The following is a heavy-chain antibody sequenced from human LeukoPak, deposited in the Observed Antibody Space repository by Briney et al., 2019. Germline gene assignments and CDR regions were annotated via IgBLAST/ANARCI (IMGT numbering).Heavy chain of an antibody. V-gene: IGHV3-23*01. CDR3: ARQLWYRGYFDY. J-gene: IGHJ4*02. Sequence: GGSLRLSCAASGFTFSSYAMSWVRQAPGKGLEWVSAISGSGGSTYYADSVKGRFTISRDNSKNTLYLQMNSLRAEDTAVYYCARQLWYRGYFDYWGQGTLVTVSS. CDR1: GFTFSSYA. D-gene: IGHD5-18*01. CDR2: ISGSGGST.